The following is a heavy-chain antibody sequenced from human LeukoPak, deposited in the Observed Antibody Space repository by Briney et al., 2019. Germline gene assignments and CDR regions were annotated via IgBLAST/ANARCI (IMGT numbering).Heavy chain of an antibody. V-gene: IGHV3-30*04. Sequence: PGGSLRLSCAASGFTFSSYAMHWVRQAPGKGLEWVAVISYDGSNRYYADSVKGRFTISRDNSKNTLYLQMNSLRAEDTAVYYCAGAQYYYGSGSYLRLFDYWGQGTLVTVSS. CDR1: GFTFSSYA. CDR2: ISYDGSNR. D-gene: IGHD3-10*01. J-gene: IGHJ4*02. CDR3: AGAQYYYGSGSYLRLFDY.